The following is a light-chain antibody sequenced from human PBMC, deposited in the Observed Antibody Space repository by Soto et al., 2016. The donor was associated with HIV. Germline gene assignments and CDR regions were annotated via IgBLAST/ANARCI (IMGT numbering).Light chain of an antibody. CDR1: QSVSSW. J-gene: IGKJ1*01. V-gene: IGKV1-5*03. CDR2: KAS. CDR3: LQHNSYHWT. Sequence: DIQMTQSPSTLSASVGDRVTITCRASQSVSSWLAWYQQKPGKAPNLLIYKASSLESGVPSRFSGSGSGTEFALTISSLQPEDFATYYCLQHNSYHWTFGQGTKVEIK.